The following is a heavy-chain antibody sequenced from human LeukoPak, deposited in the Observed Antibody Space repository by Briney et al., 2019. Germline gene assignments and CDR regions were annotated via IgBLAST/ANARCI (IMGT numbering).Heavy chain of an antibody. V-gene: IGHV4-59*01. CDR1: DDSISDYY. D-gene: IGHD3-3*01. J-gene: IGHJ4*02. CDR3: ARVAPRLDLEWLPYRSQYYFDY. Sequence: SETLSLTCTVFDDSISDYYRGWIRQPPGKGLEWIGYFHNSGTSTYNPSLKSRVTISADTSKNQFSLKLNSLTTVDTAVYYCARVAPRLDLEWLPYRSQYYFDYWGQGTLVTVSS. CDR2: FHNSGTS.